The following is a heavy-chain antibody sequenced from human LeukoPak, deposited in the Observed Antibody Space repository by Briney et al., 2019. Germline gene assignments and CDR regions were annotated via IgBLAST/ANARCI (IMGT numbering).Heavy chain of an antibody. V-gene: IGHV4-30-4*08. D-gene: IGHD2-2*01. J-gene: IGHJ2*01. Sequence: KPSETLSLTCTVSGGSISSGDYYWSWIRQPPGKGLEWIGYIYYSGSTYYNPSLKSRVTISVDTSKNQFSLKLSSVTAADTAVYYCARGRYCSSPSCYGPLYWYFDLWGRGTLVTVSS. CDR2: IYYSGST. CDR3: ARGRYCSSPSCYGPLYWYFDL. CDR1: GGSISSGDYY.